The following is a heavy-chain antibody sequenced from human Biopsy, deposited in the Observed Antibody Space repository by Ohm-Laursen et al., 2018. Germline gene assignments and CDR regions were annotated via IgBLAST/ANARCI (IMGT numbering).Heavy chain of an antibody. D-gene: IGHD3-9*01. CDR1: GDTFSNSA. CDR3: APQTPRDPDILTGAYHYDMAV. J-gene: IGHJ6*02. CDR2: IITFFRTA. Sequence: GSSVKVSCKVSGDTFSNSAISWVRQAPGQGLEWMGGIITFFRTANYAQNFQGRLTTTADEFTDTAYMELRSLRSEDTAVYYCAPQTPRDPDILTGAYHYDMAVWGQGTTVTVSS. V-gene: IGHV1-69*01.